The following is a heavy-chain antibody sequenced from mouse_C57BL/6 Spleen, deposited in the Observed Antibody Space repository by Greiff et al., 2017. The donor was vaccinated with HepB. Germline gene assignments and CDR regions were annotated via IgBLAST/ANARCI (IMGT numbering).Heavy chain of an antibody. CDR2: ISSGGDYI. V-gene: IGHV5-9-1*02. Sequence: DVMLVESGEGLVKPGGSLKLSCAASGFTFSSYAMSWVRQTPEKRLEWVAYISSGGDYIYYADTVKGRFTISRDNARNTLYLQMSSLKSEDTAMYYCTRDPSTVVAYYAMDYWGQGTSVTVSS. D-gene: IGHD1-1*01. CDR3: TRDPSTVVAYYAMDY. J-gene: IGHJ4*01. CDR1: GFTFSSYA.